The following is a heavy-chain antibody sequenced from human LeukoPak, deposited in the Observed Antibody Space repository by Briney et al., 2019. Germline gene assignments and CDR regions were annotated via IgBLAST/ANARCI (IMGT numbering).Heavy chain of an antibody. J-gene: IGHJ5*02. CDR2: INAGNGNT. D-gene: IGHD2-2*01. CDR1: GYTFTSYA. Sequence: ASVKVSCKASGYTFTSYAMHWVRQAPGQRLEWMGWINAGNGNTKYSQKFQGRVTMTTDTSTSAAYMELRSLRSDDTAVYYCARVTCRVASCYHPNPTNWFDPWGQGTLVTVSS. CDR3: ARVTCRVASCYHPNPTNWFDP. V-gene: IGHV1-3*01.